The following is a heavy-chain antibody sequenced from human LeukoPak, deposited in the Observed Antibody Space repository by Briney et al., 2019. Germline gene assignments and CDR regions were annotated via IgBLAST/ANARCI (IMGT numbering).Heavy chain of an antibody. Sequence: SETLSLTSTVSGGSVSSGSYYWSWIRQPPGKGLEWIGYIYYSGSTNYNPSLKSRVTISVDTSKNQFSLKLSSVTAADTAVYYCXRGWDGYDFLIWGQGTLVTVSS. CDR2: IYYSGST. J-gene: IGHJ4*02. D-gene: IGHD3-9*01. CDR3: XRGWDGYDFLI. V-gene: IGHV4-61*01. CDR1: GGSVSSGSYY.